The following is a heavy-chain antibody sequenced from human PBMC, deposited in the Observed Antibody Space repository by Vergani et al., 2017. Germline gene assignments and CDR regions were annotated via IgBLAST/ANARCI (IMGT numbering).Heavy chain of an antibody. J-gene: IGHJ6*02. CDR2: ISSSSSYI. Sequence: EVQLVESGGGLVKPGGSLRLSCAASGFTFSSYSMNWVRQAPGKGLEWVSSISSSSSYIYYADSVKGRFTISRDNAKNSLYLQMNSLRAEDTAVHYCARWTTVTTTVYYYGMDVWGQGTTVTVSS. CDR3: ARWTTVTTTVYYYGMDV. D-gene: IGHD4-17*01. CDR1: GFTFSSYS. V-gene: IGHV3-21*01.